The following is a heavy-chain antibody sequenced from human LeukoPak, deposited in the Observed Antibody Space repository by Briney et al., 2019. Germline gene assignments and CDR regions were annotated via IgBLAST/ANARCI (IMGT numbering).Heavy chain of an antibody. D-gene: IGHD1-26*01. CDR1: GYSFTGYY. Sequence: ASVKVSCKASGYSFTGYYIHWVRQAPGQGLEWMGWINANSGGTKHAQKFQGRVTMTRDMSISTAYMELSRLTSDDTAVYYCARGRLSAGWELRQKFDYWGQGTLVTVSS. V-gene: IGHV1-2*02. CDR3: ARGRLSAGWELRQKFDY. J-gene: IGHJ4*02. CDR2: INANSGGT.